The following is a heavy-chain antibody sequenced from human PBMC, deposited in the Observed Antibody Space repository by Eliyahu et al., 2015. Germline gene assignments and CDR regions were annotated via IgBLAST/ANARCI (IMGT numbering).Heavy chain of an antibody. V-gene: IGHV4-34*01. J-gene: IGHJ3*01. D-gene: IGHD3-9*01. CDR2: IIHSGST. CDR1: GGSFSDSY. CDR3: ARGSFYDISTGRPAAFDF. Sequence: QVQLQQWGAGLLKPSETLSLTCAVYGGSFSDSYWSWIRQPPGKRLEWIGEIIHSGSTNYNPSLKSRVTMSVDTSKNQFSLKLRSVTAADTALYYCARGSFYDISTGRPAAFDFWGQGTMVTVSS.